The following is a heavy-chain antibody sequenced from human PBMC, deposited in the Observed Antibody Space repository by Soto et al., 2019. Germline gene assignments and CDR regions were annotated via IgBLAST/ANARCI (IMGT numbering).Heavy chain of an antibody. Sequence: QLLLQESGPGLVKASETLSLTCSVSGGSISDSNYFWAWFRQAPGQGLEWIGTTYSTRRTSLNPSLKGRLGMCVDTSRNQFSLRLNSVTAADTGVYYCARRSTKHYESGRCVDHYFDPWGQGGLVTVSS. V-gene: IGHV4-39*01. CDR3: ARRSTKHYESGRCVDHYFDP. J-gene: IGHJ5*02. CDR2: TYSTRRT. CDR1: GGSISDSNYF. D-gene: IGHD3-10*01.